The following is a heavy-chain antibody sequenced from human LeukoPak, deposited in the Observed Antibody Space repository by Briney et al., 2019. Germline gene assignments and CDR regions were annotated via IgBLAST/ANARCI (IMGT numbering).Heavy chain of an antibody. V-gene: IGHV1-18*01. CDR1: GYTFTSYG. CDR3: ARDLNPDYYYGMDV. CDR2: ISAYNGNT. D-gene: IGHD1-14*01. Sequence: ASVKVSCKASGYTFTSYGISWVRQAPGQGLEWMGWISAYNGNTDYAQKLQGRVTMTTDTSTSTAYMELRSLRSDDTAVYYCARDLNPDYYYGMDVWGQGTTVTVSS. J-gene: IGHJ6*02.